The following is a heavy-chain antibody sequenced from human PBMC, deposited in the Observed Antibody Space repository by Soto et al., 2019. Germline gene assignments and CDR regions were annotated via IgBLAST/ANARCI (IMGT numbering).Heavy chain of an antibody. D-gene: IGHD1-26*01. Sequence: QVQLVQSGAEVKKPGASVRISCRTSGYTFTSYAITWLRHAPGQRLEWMGWINGGNGDTKYSQKFQDRLSITRDTSVTTVSLGLSSLPSEDTAIYYCARGPLSLYSADFRWGQGTLVTVSS. CDR2: INGGNGDT. J-gene: IGHJ4*02. CDR1: GYTFTSYA. CDR3: ARGPLSLYSADFR. V-gene: IGHV1-3*01.